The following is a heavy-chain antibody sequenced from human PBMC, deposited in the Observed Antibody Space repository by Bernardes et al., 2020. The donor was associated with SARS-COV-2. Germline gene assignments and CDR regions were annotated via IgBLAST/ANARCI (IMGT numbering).Heavy chain of an antibody. J-gene: IGHJ4*01. V-gene: IGHV4-31*03. Sequence: SETLSLTCSVSGGSISSGAYYWSWIRQHPGKGLEWIAYIYYSGTTYYNPSLKGRVAISRDTSKNQFSLTLSSVTAADTAVYYCSSDAGGNSVRYFDFWGQGTLVTVSS. CDR1: GGSISSGAYY. D-gene: IGHD3-10*01. CDR2: IYYSGTT. CDR3: SSDAGGNSVRYFDF.